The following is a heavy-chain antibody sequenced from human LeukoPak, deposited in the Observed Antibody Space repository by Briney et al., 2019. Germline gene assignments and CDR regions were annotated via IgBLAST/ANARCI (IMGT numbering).Heavy chain of an antibody. Sequence: GGSLRLSCAASGFTFSSYIMNWVRQAPGKGLEWVSSIGGSSSYIYYPDSLKGRFTISRDDAKNSLYLQMNSLRAEDTAVYYCARLGYSSGWYYDYWGQGTLVTVSS. J-gene: IGHJ4*02. CDR3: ARLGYSSGWYYDY. V-gene: IGHV3-21*01. D-gene: IGHD6-19*01. CDR1: GFTFSSYI. CDR2: IGGSSSYI.